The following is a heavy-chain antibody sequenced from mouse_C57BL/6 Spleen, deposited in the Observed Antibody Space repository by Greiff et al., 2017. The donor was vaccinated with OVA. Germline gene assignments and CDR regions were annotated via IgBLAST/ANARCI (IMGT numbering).Heavy chain of an antibody. D-gene: IGHD1-1*02. J-gene: IGHJ4*01. CDR3: TRIGGVATDYYAMDY. CDR2: ISSGGDYI. CDR1: GFTFSSYA. Sequence: EVMLVESGEGLVKPGGSLKLSCAASGFTFSSYAMSWVRQTPEKRLEWVAYISSGGDYIYYADTVKGRFTISRDNARNTLYLQMSSLKSEDTAMYYCTRIGGVATDYYAMDYWGQGTSVTVSS. V-gene: IGHV5-9-1*02.